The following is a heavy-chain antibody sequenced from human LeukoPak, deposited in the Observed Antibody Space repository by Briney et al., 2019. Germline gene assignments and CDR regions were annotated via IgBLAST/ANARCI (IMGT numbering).Heavy chain of an antibody. CDR2: IYDDNT. V-gene: IGHV3-23*01. D-gene: IGHD4-17*01. CDR3: ARDRDYAFDY. Sequence: GGSLRLSCVASGFTVSAYAMAWVRQAPGKGLEWVSTIYDDNTYYADSVKGRFAISTDNSKNTLYLQMNSLRDEDTAVYYCARDRDYAFDYWGQGTLVTVSS. CDR1: GFTVSAYA. J-gene: IGHJ4*02.